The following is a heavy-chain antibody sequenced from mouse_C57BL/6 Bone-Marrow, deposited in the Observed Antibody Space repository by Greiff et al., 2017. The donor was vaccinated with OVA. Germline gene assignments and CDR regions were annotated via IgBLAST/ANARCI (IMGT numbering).Heavy chain of an antibody. CDR3: TTIYYSKGAWFAD. Sequence: EVQLQQSGAELVRPGASVKLSCTASGFNIKDYYMHWVKQRPEQGLEWIGRIDPEDGDTEYAPKFQGKATMTADTSSNTAYLQLSSLTSEDTAVYYCTTIYYSKGAWFADWGQGTLVTVSA. CDR1: GFNIKDYY. CDR2: IDPEDGDT. D-gene: IGHD2-5*01. V-gene: IGHV14-1*01. J-gene: IGHJ3*01.